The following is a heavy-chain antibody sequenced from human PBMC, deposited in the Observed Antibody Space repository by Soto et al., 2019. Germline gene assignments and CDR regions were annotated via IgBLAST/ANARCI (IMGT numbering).Heavy chain of an antibody. Sequence: QITLKESGPPVVNPTETLTLTCTFSGFSLTTSGVGVGWVRQSPGKAPEWLALIYCDDDKRYSTSLKSRLTITKDTSKNQVVLTMANVDPADTATYYCAHRVLRTVFGLVTTTAIYFDFWGQGTPVVVSS. CDR2: IYCDDDK. V-gene: IGHV2-5*02. CDR3: AHRVLRTVFGLVTTTAIYFDF. D-gene: IGHD3-3*01. CDR1: GFSLTTSGVG. J-gene: IGHJ4*02.